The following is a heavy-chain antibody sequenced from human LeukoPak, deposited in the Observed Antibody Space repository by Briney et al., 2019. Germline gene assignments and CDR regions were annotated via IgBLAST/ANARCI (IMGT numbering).Heavy chain of an antibody. J-gene: IGHJ4*02. CDR1: GFTFSSYG. V-gene: IGHV3-30*02. CDR3: AKDSRDSSGWHILDY. Sequence: GGSLRLSCAAPGFTFSSYGMHWVRQAPGKGLEWVAFIRYDGSNKYYADSVKGRFTISRDNSKNTLYLQMNSLRAEDTAVYYCAKDSRDSSGWHILDYWGQGTLVTVSS. CDR2: IRYDGSNK. D-gene: IGHD6-19*01.